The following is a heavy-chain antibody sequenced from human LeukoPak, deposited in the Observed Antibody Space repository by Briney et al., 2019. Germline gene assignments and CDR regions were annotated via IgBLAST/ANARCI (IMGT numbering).Heavy chain of an antibody. CDR1: GGSFSGYY. J-gene: IGHJ3*02. CDR3: AREGPGYGAFDI. V-gene: IGHV4-34*01. CDR2: INHSGST. D-gene: IGHD3-10*01. Sequence: PSETLSLTCAVYGGSFSGYYWSWIRQPPGKGLEWIGEINHSGSTNYNPSLKSRVTISVDTSKNQFSLKLSSVTAADTAVYYCAREGPGYGAFDIWGQGTMVTVSS.